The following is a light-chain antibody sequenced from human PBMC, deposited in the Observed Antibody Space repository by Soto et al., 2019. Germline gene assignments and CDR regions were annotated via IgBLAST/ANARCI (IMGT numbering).Light chain of an antibody. J-gene: IGKJ4*01. V-gene: IGKV3-20*01. CDR2: RAS. CDR1: QSVSSAL. Sequence: EIVLTQSPDTLSLSPGERATLSCRASQSVSSALLAWYQQKPGQAPRLLIYRASTRATGLPDRFTGSESGTDFTLTISRLEPEDFAVYYCQQYESSPLTFGGGTKVEMK. CDR3: QQYESSPLT.